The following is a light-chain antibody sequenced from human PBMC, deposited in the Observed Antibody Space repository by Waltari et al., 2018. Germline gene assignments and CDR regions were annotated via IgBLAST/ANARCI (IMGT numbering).Light chain of an antibody. V-gene: IGLV1-51*02. CDR1: SSNVGQTF. CDR2: ENN. Sequence: QSVLPQPPSVSAAPGQKGIISCSGSSSNVGQTFVSWYQQLPRTAPQLLIYENNERPSGIPDRFSGSKSGTSATLDITGLQTGDEADYYCETWDSSLSAVVFGGGTKLTVL. J-gene: IGLJ2*01. CDR3: ETWDSSLSAVV.